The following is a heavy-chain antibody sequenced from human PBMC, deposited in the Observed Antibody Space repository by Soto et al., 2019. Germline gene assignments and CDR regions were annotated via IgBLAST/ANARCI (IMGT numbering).Heavy chain of an antibody. CDR1: GFKFSDYW. CDR3: ARDGLLFSGPYRPSPSDY. D-gene: IGHD3-16*02. CDR2: IKHDTSEA. V-gene: IGHV3-7*03. Sequence: EGSVRLSCAASGFKFSDYWMSWVRQAPGKGLEWVGNIKHDTSEAHYADSVKGRFTITRDNIKNFLFLQMNGLRSDDTASYYCARDGLLFSGPYRPSPSDYPGPGTRDTLSP. J-gene: IGHJ4*02.